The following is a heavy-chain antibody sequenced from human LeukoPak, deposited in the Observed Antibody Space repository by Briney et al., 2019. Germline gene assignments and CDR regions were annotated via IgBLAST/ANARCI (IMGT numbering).Heavy chain of an antibody. CDR2: MNPNSGNT. D-gene: IGHD2-2*01. CDR3: ASGFVFFRIVPAARRRRYYFDY. J-gene: IGHJ4*02. V-gene: IGHV1-8*01. CDR1: GYTFTSYD. Sequence: ASVKVSCKASGYTFTSYDINWVRQATGQGLEWMGWMNPNSGNTGYAQKFQGRVTMTRNTSISTAYMELSSLRSEDTAVYYCASGFVFFRIVPAARRRRYYFDYGGQGTLV.